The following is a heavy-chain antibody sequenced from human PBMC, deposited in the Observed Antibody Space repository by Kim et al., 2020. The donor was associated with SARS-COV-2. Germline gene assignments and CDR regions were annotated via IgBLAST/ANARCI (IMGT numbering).Heavy chain of an antibody. CDR3: ARDVWERIDTRSLDY. D-gene: IGHD1-1*01. Sequence: GGSLRLSCAASGFTFSTNGMHWVRQAPGKGLEWVAVIWNDGSKKYYADSVKGRFTISRDNSKNTVYLQMNSLTAEDTAVYYCARDVWERIDTRSLDYWGQGTLVTVSS. J-gene: IGHJ4*02. CDR1: GFTFSTNG. CDR2: IWNDGSKK. V-gene: IGHV3-33*08.